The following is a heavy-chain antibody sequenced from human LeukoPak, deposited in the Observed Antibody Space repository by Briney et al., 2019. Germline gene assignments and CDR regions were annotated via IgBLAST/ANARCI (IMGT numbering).Heavy chain of an antibody. J-gene: IGHJ4*02. CDR2: IYHSGST. Sequence: SETLSLTCAVSGGSISSSNWWSWVRQPPGKGLEWIGEIYHSGSTNYNPSLKSRVTISVDTSKNQFSLKLSSVTAADTAVYYCARDLYDFWSGSPRYYFDYWGQGTLVTVSS. CDR1: GGSISSSNW. V-gene: IGHV4-4*02. D-gene: IGHD3-3*01. CDR3: ARDLYDFWSGSPRYYFDY.